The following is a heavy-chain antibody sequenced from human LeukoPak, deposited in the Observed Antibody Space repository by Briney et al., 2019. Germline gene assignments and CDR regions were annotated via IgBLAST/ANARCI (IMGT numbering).Heavy chain of an antibody. CDR2: IYYSGTT. V-gene: IGHV4-30-4*01. Sequence: PSETLSLTCTVSGGSMSSGDYYWSWIRRPPGKGLEWIAYIYYSGTTYYNPSLKSRATISVDTSKNQLSLKLNSVTAADTAVYYCAREYGGRNWFDPWGQGTLVTVSS. CDR1: GGSMSSGDYY. D-gene: IGHD4-23*01. J-gene: IGHJ5*02. CDR3: AREYGGRNWFDP.